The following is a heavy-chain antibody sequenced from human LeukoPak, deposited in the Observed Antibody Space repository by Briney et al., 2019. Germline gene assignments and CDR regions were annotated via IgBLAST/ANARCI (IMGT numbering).Heavy chain of an antibody. Sequence: PSETLSLTCTVSGASISSSGYYWGWIRQPPGKGLEWIGFFSYSGSTNYNPSLKSRVTISVDTSKNQFSLKLTSVTAADTAVYYCARDGPGDVGFDYWGQGTLVTVSS. CDR1: GASISSSGYY. CDR2: FSYSGST. CDR3: ARDGPGDVGFDY. V-gene: IGHV4-61*08. D-gene: IGHD7-27*01. J-gene: IGHJ4*02.